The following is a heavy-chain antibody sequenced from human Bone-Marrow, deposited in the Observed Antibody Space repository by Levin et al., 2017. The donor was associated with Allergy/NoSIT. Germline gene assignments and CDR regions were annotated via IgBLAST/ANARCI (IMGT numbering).Heavy chain of an antibody. J-gene: IGHJ4*02. CDR2: IKNDGSGP. Sequence: LSLTCAVSGFTFSTYWMHWVRQVPGKGLVWVSRIKNDGSGPTYADSVKGRFTISRDNAKNTLYLQMNSLRAEDTAMYYCARDKDGVGPSIDYWGQGTLVTVSS. CDR1: GFTFSTYW. V-gene: IGHV3-74*03. CDR3: ARDKDGVGPSIDY. D-gene: IGHD1-26*01.